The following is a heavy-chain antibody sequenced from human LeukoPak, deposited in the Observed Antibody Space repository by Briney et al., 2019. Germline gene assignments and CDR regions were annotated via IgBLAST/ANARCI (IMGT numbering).Heavy chain of an antibody. J-gene: IGHJ4*02. D-gene: IGHD2-21*02. CDR3: ARDKDGDWSTFDY. CDR1: GFTFSDYY. CDR2: ISSSGSTI. Sequence: GGSLRLSCAASGFTFSDYYMSWIRQAPGKGLEWVSYISSSGSTIYYADSVKGRFTISRDNAKNSLYLHMNSLRAEDTAVYYCARDKDGDWSTFDYWGQGTLVTVSS. V-gene: IGHV3-11*04.